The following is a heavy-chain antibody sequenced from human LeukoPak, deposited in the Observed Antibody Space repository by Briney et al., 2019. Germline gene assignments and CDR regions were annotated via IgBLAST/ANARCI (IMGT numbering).Heavy chain of an antibody. CDR3: TKSDWFDP. J-gene: IGHJ5*02. D-gene: IGHD3-3*01. V-gene: IGHV3-74*01. CDR1: GFTFSNAW. Sequence: GGSLRLSCAASGFTFSNAWMNWVRQAPGKGLVWVSRIKSDGSSTTYADSVKGRFTISRDNAKNTLYLQMNSLRAEDTAVYYCTKSDWFDPWGQGTLVTVSS. CDR2: IKSDGSST.